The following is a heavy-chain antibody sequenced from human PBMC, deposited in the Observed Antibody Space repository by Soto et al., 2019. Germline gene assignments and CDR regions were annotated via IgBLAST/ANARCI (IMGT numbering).Heavy chain of an antibody. CDR3: ARSGGGGMAAFDP. J-gene: IGHJ5*02. V-gene: IGHV1-46*01. Sequence: ASVKVSCKASGYTFTSYYMHGVRQAPGQGLEWMGVINPSGGSTSYAQKFQGRVTMTRDTSTSTVYMELSSLRSEDTAVYYCARSGGGGMAAFDPWGQGTLVTVSS. CDR2: INPSGGST. CDR1: GYTFTSYY. D-gene: IGHD2-15*01.